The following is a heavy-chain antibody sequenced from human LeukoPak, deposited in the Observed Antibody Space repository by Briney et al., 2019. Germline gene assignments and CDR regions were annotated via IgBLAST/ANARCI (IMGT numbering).Heavy chain of an antibody. D-gene: IGHD6-19*01. V-gene: IGHV3-74*01. J-gene: IGHJ4*02. Sequence: GGSLRLSCAASGFAFSNYWMFWVRQAPGKGLVWISQTDTEGADTTYGDPAKVRFTASRDNAKNTLYLQMNSLRVEDTAVYFCARGTAITAGIDFWGQGTLVTVSS. CDR3: ARGTAITAGIDF. CDR2: TDTEGADT. CDR1: GFAFSNYW.